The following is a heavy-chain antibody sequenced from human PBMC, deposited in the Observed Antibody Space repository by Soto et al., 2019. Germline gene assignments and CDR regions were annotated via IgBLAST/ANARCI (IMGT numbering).Heavy chain of an antibody. J-gene: IGHJ5*02. Sequence: QVQLVESGGGVVQPGRSLRLSCAASGFTFSSYGMHWVRQAPGKGLEWVAVIWYDGSNKYYADSVKGRFTISRDKSKNTLYLQMNSLRAEDTAVYYCARELRIRRGFDPWGQGTLVTVSS. V-gene: IGHV3-33*01. CDR3: ARELRIRRGFDP. CDR2: IWYDGSNK. CDR1: GFTFSSYG.